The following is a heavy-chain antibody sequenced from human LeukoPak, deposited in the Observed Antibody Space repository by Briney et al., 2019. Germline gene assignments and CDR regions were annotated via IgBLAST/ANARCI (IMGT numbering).Heavy chain of an antibody. CDR2: MDPNSGNT. CDR3: ASSFYGDYVAFDI. V-gene: IGHV1-8*01. J-gene: IGHJ3*02. Sequence: ASVKVSCKASGYTFTSYDINWVRQATGQGLEWMGWMDPNSGNTGYAQKFQGRVTMTRNTSISTAYMELSSLRSEDTAVYYCASSFYGDYVAFDIWGQGTMVTVSS. CDR1: GYTFTSYD. D-gene: IGHD4-17*01.